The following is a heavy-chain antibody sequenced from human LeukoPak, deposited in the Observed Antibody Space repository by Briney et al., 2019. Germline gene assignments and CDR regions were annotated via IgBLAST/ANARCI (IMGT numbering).Heavy chain of an antibody. J-gene: IGHJ3*02. CDR2: INHSGST. CDR3: PSSIATAGTSNGCFDI. V-gene: IGHV4-34*01. CDR1: GRPFRGYY. Sequence: PSETLSLTCAVYGRPFRGYYWNWTRQPPGKGLEWIGEINHSGSTNYNPSLKSRVTISVDRSKNQFSLKLSSVTDADAAVYYCPSSIATAGTSNGCFDIWGQGTMVTVSS. D-gene: IGHD6-13*01.